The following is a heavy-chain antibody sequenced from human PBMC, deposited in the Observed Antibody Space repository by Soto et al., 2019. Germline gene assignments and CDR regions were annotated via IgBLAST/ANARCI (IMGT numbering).Heavy chain of an antibody. CDR2: IYYSGST. J-gene: IGHJ4*02. D-gene: IGHD6-19*01. V-gene: IGHV4-59*01. CDR1: GGSISSYY. CDR3: ARGYRSVAASLYFDY. Sequence: SETLSLTCTVSGGSISSYYWSWIRQPPGKGLEWIGYIYYSGSTNYNPSLKSRVTISVDTSKNQFSLKLSSVTAADTAVYYCARGYRSVAASLYFDYWGQGTLVTVSS.